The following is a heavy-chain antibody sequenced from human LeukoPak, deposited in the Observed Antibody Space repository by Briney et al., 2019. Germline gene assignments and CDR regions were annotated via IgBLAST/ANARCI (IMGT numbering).Heavy chain of an antibody. J-gene: IGHJ3*02. V-gene: IGHV1-8*01. CDR1: GYTFTSYD. Sequence: ASVEVSCKASGYTFTSYDINWVRQATGQGLEWMGWMNPNSGNTGYAQKFQGRVTMTSDTSTCTVYMELSSLKSEDTAVYYCARIRDGYNDAYDIWGQGTMVTVTS. D-gene: IGHD5-24*01. CDR3: ARIRDGYNDAYDI. CDR2: MNPNSGNT.